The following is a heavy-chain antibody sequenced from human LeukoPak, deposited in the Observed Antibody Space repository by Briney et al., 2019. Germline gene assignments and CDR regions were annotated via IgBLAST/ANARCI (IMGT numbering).Heavy chain of an antibody. J-gene: IGHJ4*02. CDR2: IFYSGST. CDR1: GGSITSSSYY. D-gene: IGHD6-13*01. V-gene: IGHV4-39*01. CDR3: AKQQLVRCFDY. Sequence: PSETLSLTCTVSGGSITSSSYYWGWLRQPPGKGLEWIGSIFYSGSTYYNPSLKSRVTISVDTSKTQFSLKLSSVTAADTAVYYCAKQQLVRCFDYWGQGTLVTVSS.